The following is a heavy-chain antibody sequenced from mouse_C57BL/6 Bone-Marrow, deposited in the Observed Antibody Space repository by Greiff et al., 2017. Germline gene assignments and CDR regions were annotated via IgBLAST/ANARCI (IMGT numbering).Heavy chain of an antibody. V-gene: IGHV8-12*01. Sequence: QVTLKVSGPGLLQSSQTLSLTCSFSGFSLSTSGMGVSWIRQPSGKGLEWLAHIYWDDDKRYNPSLKSRLTISKDTSRNQVFLKITSVDTADTATYYCARRNYYDHDYWGQGTTLTVSS. J-gene: IGHJ2*01. CDR3: ARRNYYDHDY. CDR2: IYWDDDK. CDR1: GFSLSTSGMG. D-gene: IGHD1-1*01.